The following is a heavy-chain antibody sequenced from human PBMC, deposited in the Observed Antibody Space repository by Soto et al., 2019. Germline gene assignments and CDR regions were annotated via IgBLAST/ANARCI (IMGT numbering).Heavy chain of an antibody. J-gene: IGHJ6*02. Sequence: GESLKISCAASGFTVSSNYMSWVRQAPGKGLEWVSVIYSGGSTYYADSVKGRFTISRDNSKNTLYLQMNSLRAEDTAVYYCARDLSIAARGGYYYGMDVWGQGTTVTVSS. D-gene: IGHD6-6*01. CDR2: IYSGGST. CDR1: GFTVSSNY. CDR3: ARDLSIAARGGYYYGMDV. V-gene: IGHV3-53*01.